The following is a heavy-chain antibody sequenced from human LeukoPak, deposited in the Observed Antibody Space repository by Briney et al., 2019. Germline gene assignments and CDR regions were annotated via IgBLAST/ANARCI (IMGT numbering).Heavy chain of an antibody. D-gene: IGHD2-15*01. V-gene: IGHV1-18*01. CDR1: GYTFTSYG. J-gene: IGHJ4*02. Sequence: ASVKVSCKASGYTFTSYGIGWVPQAPGQGLEWMGWISAYNGNTNYAQNFQGRVTMTTDTSTSTAYMELRSLRSDDTAVYFCAREHIQTGWYTDYWGQGTLVTVSS. CDR2: ISAYNGNT. CDR3: AREHIQTGWYTDY.